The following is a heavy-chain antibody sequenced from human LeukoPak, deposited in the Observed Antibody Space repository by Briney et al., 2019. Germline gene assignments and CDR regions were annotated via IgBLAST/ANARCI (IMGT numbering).Heavy chain of an antibody. J-gene: IGHJ4*02. V-gene: IGHV3-9*01. CDR1: GFTFDDYA. CDR2: ISWNSGSM. CDR3: AKARSYGSGSCDY. D-gene: IGHD3-10*01. Sequence: GRSLRLSCAASGFTFDDYAMHWVRQAPGKGLEWVSGISWNSGSMGYADSVKGRFTISRDNAKNSLYLQMNSLRAEDTALYYCAKARSYGSGSCDYWGQGTLVTVSS.